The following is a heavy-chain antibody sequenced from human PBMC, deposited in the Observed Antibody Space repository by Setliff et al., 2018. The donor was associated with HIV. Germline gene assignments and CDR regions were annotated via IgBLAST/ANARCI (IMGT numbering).Heavy chain of an antibody. V-gene: IGHV4-4*07. CDR1: GGSISSYY. J-gene: IGHJ5*02. CDR2: IYTSGST. Sequence: PSETLSLTCTVSGGSISSYYWSWIRPPLGKGLEWIGRIYTSGSTNYNPSLKSRVTMSVDTSKNQFSLKLSSVTAADTAVYYCARDKGVLLWFGENANWFDPWGQGTLVTVSS. D-gene: IGHD3-10*01. CDR3: ARDKGVLLWFGENANWFDP.